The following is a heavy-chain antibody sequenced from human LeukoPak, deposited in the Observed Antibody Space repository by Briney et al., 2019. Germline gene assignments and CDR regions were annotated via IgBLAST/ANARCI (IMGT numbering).Heavy chain of an antibody. CDR3: AKVASLCTSTSCVRGGFDY. Sequence: GGSLRLSCAMSGFTFTNYAMTWVRQAPGKGLEWVSTIGAGDGNTHYADSVKGRFTISRDNSKNTLYLQMNSLSAEDTAKYYCAKVASLCTSTSCVRGGFDYWGQGTLVTVSS. J-gene: IGHJ4*02. V-gene: IGHV3-23*01. CDR1: GFTFTNYA. D-gene: IGHD2-2*01. CDR2: IGAGDGNT.